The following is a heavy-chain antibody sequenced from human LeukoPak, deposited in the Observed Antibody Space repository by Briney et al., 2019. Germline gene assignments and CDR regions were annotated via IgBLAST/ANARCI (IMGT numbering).Heavy chain of an antibody. D-gene: IGHD3-22*01. J-gene: IGHJ4*02. CDR1: GFTFSSYG. CDR3: AKDASSGYWSRFDY. V-gene: IGHV3-23*01. CDR2: ISGSGGST. Sequence: GGTLRLSCAASGFTFSSYGMSWVRQAPGKGLEWVSAISGSGGSTYYADSVKGRFTISRDNSKNTLYLQMNSLRAEDTAVYYCAKDASSGYWSRFDYWGQGTLVTVSS.